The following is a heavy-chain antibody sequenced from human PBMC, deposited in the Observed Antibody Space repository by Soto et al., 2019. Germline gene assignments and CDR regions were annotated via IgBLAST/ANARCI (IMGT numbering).Heavy chain of an antibody. Sequence: EVQVVESGGGLVQPGGSLRLSCAAVGFTFSNYWMHWVRQVPGKGLVWVSRIKFDGSSTFYADSVKGRFTISRDNAKNTVYLQMNSLRAEDTGVYYCARGIQYRYGMDVWGQGTTVNVSS. J-gene: IGHJ6*02. CDR3: ARGIQYRYGMDV. D-gene: IGHD3-16*02. CDR1: GFTFSNYW. V-gene: IGHV3-74*01. CDR2: IKFDGSST.